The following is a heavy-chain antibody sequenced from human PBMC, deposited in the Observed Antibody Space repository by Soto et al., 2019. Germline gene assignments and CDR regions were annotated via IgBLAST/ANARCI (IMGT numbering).Heavy chain of an antibody. CDR2: IKQDGSEK. D-gene: IGHD3-9*01. V-gene: IGHV3-7*05. CDR3: ARVYYDILTGLNWFAP. J-gene: IGHJ5*02. CDR1: GFTFSSYW. Sequence: PGGSLRLACAASGFTFSSYWMSWVRQAPGKGLEWVANIKQDGSEKYYVDSVKGRFTISRDNAKNSLYLQMNSLRAEDTAVYYCARVYYDILTGLNWFAPWGQGTLVTVSS.